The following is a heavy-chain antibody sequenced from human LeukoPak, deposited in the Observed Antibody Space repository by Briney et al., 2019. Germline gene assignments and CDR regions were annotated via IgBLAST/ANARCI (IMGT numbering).Heavy chain of an antibody. Sequence: SETLSLTCTMSGGSIINYYWTWIRQPPGKGLEWIGHIYYSGGTNYNPSLKSRVTISVDTSKNQFSLKLSSVTAADTAVYYCARGSRNYFDYWGQGTLVTVSS. D-gene: IGHD3-10*01. CDR1: GGSIINYY. CDR3: ARGSRNYFDY. V-gene: IGHV4-59*01. CDR2: IYYSGGT. J-gene: IGHJ4*02.